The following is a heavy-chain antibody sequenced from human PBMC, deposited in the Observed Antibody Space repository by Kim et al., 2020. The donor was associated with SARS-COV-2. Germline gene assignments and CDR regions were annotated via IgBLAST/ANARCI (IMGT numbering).Heavy chain of an antibody. CDR2: IYYSGST. V-gene: IGHV4-39*07. CDR1: GGSISSSSYY. D-gene: IGHD6-13*01. Sequence: SETLSLTCTVSGGSISSSSYYWGWIRQPPGKGLEWIGSIYYSGSTYYNPSLKSRVTISVDTSKNQFSLKLSSVTAADTAVYYCARDGAAAVWFDPWGQGTLVTVSS. CDR3: ARDGAAAVWFDP. J-gene: IGHJ5*02.